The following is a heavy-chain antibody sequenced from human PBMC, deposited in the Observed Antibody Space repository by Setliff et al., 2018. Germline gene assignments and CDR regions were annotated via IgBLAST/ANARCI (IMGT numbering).Heavy chain of an antibody. Sequence: GGSLRLSCTASGFTFRKHALAWVRQAPGKGLQWVSSVSGSGMTRDYTDSVKGRFTVSRDSSQNTIHLQMDSLRAEDTGKYFCARADSDSYYPYYFDFWGQGVLVTVSS. CDR2: VSGSGMTR. V-gene: IGHV3-23*01. CDR3: ARADSDSYYPYYFDF. CDR1: GFTFRKHA. J-gene: IGHJ4*02. D-gene: IGHD3-22*01.